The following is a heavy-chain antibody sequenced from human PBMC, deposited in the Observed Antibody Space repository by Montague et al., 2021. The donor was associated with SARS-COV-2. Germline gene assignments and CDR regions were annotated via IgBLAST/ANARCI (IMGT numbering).Heavy chain of an antibody. V-gene: IGHV4-59*01. CDR2: IYYSGST. CDR3: ARDSRTDFDWLFPDSGSYYYYLDV. CDR1: GGSISSYY. Sequence: SETLSLPCTVSGGSISSYYWSWIRQPPGKGLEWIGYIYYSGSTNYNPSLKSRVTISVDTSKNQFSLKLSSVTAADTAVYYCARDSRTDFDWLFPDSGSYYYYLDVWGKGTTVTVSS. J-gene: IGHJ6*03. D-gene: IGHD3-9*01.